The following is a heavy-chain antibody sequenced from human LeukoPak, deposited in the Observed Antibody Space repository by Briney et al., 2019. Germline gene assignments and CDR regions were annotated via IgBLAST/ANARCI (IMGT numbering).Heavy chain of an antibody. D-gene: IGHD5-24*01. CDR2: IYYSGNT. CDR3: ARVGRLQHYDAFDI. J-gene: IGHJ3*02. V-gene: IGHV4-39*01. CDR1: GGSISDSDNYY. Sequence: SETMSLTCIVSGGSISDSDNYYWGWLRQPPGKVVEWIANIYYSGNTSYNPYLKSRVTMSVDTSKNQFSLKVSSVTAADTAVYYCARVGRLQHYDAFDIWGQGTMVTVSS.